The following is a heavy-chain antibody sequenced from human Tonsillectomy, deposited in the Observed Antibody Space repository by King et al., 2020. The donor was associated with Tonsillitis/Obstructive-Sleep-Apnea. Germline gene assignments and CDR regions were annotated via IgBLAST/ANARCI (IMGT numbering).Heavy chain of an antibody. CDR3: ASHGWTGNAFAI. J-gene: IGHJ3*02. CDR1: GFTFSDYY. CDR2: ISSSTSYT. D-gene: IGHD6-19*01. V-gene: IGHV3-11*06. Sequence: VQLVESGGGLVKPGGSLRLSCAASGFTFSDYYMSWIRQAPGKGLEWISYISSSTSYTNYADSVKGRFTISRDNAMKSLYLQMNSLRAEDTAVYYCASHGWTGNAFAIWGQGTMVTVFS.